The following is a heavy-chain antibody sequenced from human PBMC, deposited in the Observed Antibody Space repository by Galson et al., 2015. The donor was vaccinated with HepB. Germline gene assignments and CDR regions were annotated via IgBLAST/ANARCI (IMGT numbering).Heavy chain of an antibody. J-gene: IGHJ6*02. CDR2: IYYSGST. V-gene: IGHV4-31*03. CDR1: GGSISSGGYF. CDR3: AGERRLANYYYSGMDV. Sequence: TLSLTCSVSGGSISSGGYFWTWIHQRPGKGLEWIGHIYYSGSTYYNPSLKSRVSISVDTSKKQFSLKLNSVTAADTAAYYRAGERRLANYYYSGMDVWGQGTTVTVSS. D-gene: IGHD3-9*01.